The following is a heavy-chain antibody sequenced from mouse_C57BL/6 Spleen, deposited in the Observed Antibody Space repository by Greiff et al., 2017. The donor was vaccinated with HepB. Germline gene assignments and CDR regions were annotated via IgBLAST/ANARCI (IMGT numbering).Heavy chain of an antibody. CDR1: GFNIKNTY. CDR3: AREDYYGSSSFAY. CDR2: IDPANGNT. D-gene: IGHD1-1*01. V-gene: IGHV14-3*01. Sequence: VHVKQSVAELVRPGASVKLSCTASGFNIKNTYMHWVKQRPEQGLEWIGRIDPANGNTKYAPKFQGKATITADTSSNTAYLQLSSLTSEDTAIYYCAREDYYGSSSFAYWGQGTLVTVSA. J-gene: IGHJ3*01.